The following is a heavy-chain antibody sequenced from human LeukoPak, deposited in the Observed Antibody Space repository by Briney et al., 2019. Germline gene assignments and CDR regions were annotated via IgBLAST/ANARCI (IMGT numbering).Heavy chain of an antibody. CDR1: GGTISNYY. CDR2: IYTSGSA. D-gene: IGHD5-18*01. CDR3: ASSVDTAMVGGY. V-gene: IGHV4-4*07. J-gene: IGHJ4*02. Sequence: SETLSLTCIVSGGTISNYYWSWIRQPAGKGLEWIGHIYTSGSANYNPALKSRVSMSVDTSKNQFFLKLSSVTAADPAVYYGASSVDTAMVGGYWGQGTLVTVSS.